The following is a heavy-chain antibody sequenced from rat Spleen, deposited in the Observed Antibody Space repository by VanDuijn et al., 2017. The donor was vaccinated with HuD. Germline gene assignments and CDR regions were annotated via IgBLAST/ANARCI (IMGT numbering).Heavy chain of an antibody. CDR3: VREVIVSRYFDF. CDR2: IWRNGNT. Sequence: QVQLKESGPGLVQSSQTLSLTCTVSGFSLTSYNVHWVRQPPGKGLEWMGIIWRNGNTDYNSALKSRLSINRDTSKNQVFLKMNSLQAEDTATYYCVREVIVSRYFDFWGPGTVVTVSS. D-gene: IGHD1-11*01. CDR1: GFSLTSYN. V-gene: IGHV2-30*01. J-gene: IGHJ1*01.